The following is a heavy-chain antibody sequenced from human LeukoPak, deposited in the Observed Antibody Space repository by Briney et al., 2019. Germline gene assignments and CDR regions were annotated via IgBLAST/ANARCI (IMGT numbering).Heavy chain of an antibody. CDR3: ARGLGYCTNGVCYYYYMDV. CDR2: TNDSGST. CDR1: GGSFSGYY. J-gene: IGHJ6*03. Sequence: PSETLSLTCAVYGGSFSGYYWSWIRQPPGKGLEWIGETNDSGSTNYHPSLKSRVTISVDTYKNQFYLKLSSVTAADTAVYYCARGLGYCTNGVCYYYYMDVWGKGTTVTVSS. D-gene: IGHD2-8*01. V-gene: IGHV4-34*01.